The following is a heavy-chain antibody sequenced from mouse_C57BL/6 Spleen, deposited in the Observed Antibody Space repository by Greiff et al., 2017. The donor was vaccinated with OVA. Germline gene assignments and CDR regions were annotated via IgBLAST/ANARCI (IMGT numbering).Heavy chain of an antibody. D-gene: IGHD2-4*01. Sequence: EVKLQESGGGLVKPGGSLKLSCAASGSTFSSYTMSWVRQTPEKRLEWVASISGGGGKTYYPDSVKGRFTIARDNAKNTLYLQMSSLRSEDTALYYCVRQDYDWSSSTWFAYWGQGTLVTVSA. J-gene: IGHJ3*01. V-gene: IGHV5-9*01. CDR1: GSTFSSYT. CDR2: ISGGGGKT. CDR3: VRQDYDWSSSTWFAY.